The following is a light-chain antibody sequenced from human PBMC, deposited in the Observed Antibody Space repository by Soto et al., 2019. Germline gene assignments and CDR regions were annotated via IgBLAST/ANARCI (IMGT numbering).Light chain of an antibody. CDR3: CSYAGSSTPHYV. CDR1: SSDVGSYNL. CDR2: EVS. Sequence: QSALTQPASVSWSPGQSITISFTGTSSDVGSYNLVSWYQQHPGKAPKLMIYEVSKRPSGVSNRFSGSKSGNTASLTISGLQAEDEADYYCCSYAGSSTPHYVFGTGTKVTVL. J-gene: IGLJ1*01. V-gene: IGLV2-23*02.